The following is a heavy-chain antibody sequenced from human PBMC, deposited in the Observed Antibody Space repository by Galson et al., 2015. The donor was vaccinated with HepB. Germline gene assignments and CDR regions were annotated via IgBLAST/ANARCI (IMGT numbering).Heavy chain of an antibody. CDR3: ARQYCSSTTCYRGFDP. V-gene: IGHV6-1*01. CDR1: GDSVSSNSAA. D-gene: IGHD2-2*01. J-gene: IGHJ5*02. Sequence: CAISGDSVSSNSAAWNWIRQSPSRGLEWLGRTYHRSKWYNDYAVSVKSRITINPDTSKNQFSLQLNSVTPEDTAVYYCARQYCSSTTCYRGFDPWGQGTLVTVSS. CDR2: TYHRSKWYN.